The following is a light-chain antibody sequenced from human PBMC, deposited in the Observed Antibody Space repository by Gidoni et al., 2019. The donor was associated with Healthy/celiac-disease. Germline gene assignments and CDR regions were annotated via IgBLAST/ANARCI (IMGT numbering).Light chain of an antibody. CDR3: NSRDSSGNHVV. J-gene: IGLJ2*01. CDR1: SLRSYY. Sequence: SSELTQDPAVSVALGQTVRITCQGDSLRSYYASWYQQKPGQAPVLVIYGKNNRPSGIPDRFSGSSSGSTAALTITGAQAEDEADYYCNSRDSSGNHVVFGGGTKLTAL. V-gene: IGLV3-19*01. CDR2: GKN.